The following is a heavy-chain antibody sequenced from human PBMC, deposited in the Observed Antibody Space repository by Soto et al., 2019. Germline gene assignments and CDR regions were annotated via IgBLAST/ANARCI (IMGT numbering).Heavy chain of an antibody. CDR3: ARGPHNWNSDAFDI. D-gene: IGHD1-20*01. V-gene: IGHV3-33*08. Sequence: GGSLRLSCAASGFTFSSYGMHWVRQAPGKGLEWVAVIWYDGSNKYYADSVKGRFTISRDNSKNTLYLQMNSLRAEDTAVYYCARGPHNWNSDAFDIWGQGTMVTVSS. CDR2: IWYDGSNK. CDR1: GFTFSSYG. J-gene: IGHJ3*02.